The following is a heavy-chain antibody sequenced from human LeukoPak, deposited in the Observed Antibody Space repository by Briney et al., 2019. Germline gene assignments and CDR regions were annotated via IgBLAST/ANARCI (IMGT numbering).Heavy chain of an antibody. J-gene: IGHJ4*02. Sequence: GGSLRLSCAASGFIFSSYWMSWVRQAPGKGLEWVANIKQDGSEKSYVDSVKGRFTISRDNAKNSVYLQMNSLRAGDTAVYYCARDYSSGWYVNYWGQGTLVTVSS. CDR2: IKQDGSEK. D-gene: IGHD6-19*01. CDR1: GFIFSSYW. V-gene: IGHV3-7*01. CDR3: ARDYSSGWYVNY.